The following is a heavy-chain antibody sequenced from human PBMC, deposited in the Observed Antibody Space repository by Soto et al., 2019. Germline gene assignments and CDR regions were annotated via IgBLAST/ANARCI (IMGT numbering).Heavy chain of an antibody. CDR3: ARDQSNWNDYKIDAFDI. CDR2: ISSSSSTI. Sequence: PGGSLRLSCAASGFTFSGSAMHWVRQASGKGLEWVSYISSSSSTIYYADSVKGRFTISRDNAKNSLYLQMNSLRAEDTAVYYCARDQSNWNDYKIDAFDIWGQGTMVTVSS. J-gene: IGHJ3*02. D-gene: IGHD1-20*01. CDR1: GFTFSGSA. V-gene: IGHV3-48*01.